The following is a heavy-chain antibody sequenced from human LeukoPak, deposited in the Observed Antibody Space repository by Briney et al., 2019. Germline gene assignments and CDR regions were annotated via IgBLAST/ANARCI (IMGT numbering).Heavy chain of an antibody. J-gene: IGHJ4*02. V-gene: IGHV3-7*01. D-gene: IGHD2-15*01. CDR3: AREDGYCSGGNCYSYFDS. Sequence: GGSLRLSCAASGFTFSHFWMSWVRQAPGKGLEWVAYIKKTGSETYYVDSVRGRFTITRDNTRNSLFLQMYSLRAEDTAVYFCAREDGYCSGGNCYSYFDSWGQGTLVTVSS. CDR2: IKKTGSET. CDR1: GFTFSHFW.